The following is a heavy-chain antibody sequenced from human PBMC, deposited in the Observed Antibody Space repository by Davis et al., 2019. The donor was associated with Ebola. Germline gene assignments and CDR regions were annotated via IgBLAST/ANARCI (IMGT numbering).Heavy chain of an antibody. CDR3: ARTATTPAYYYYGMDV. CDR2: IFSNDEK. D-gene: IGHD4-11*01. V-gene: IGHV2-26*01. J-gene: IGHJ6*02. CDR1: GFSLSNARMG. Sequence: SGPTLVKPTETLTLTCTVSGFSLSNARMGVSWIRQPPGKALEWLAHIFSNDEKSYSTSLKSRLTISKDTSKSQVVLTMTNMDPVDTATYYCARTATTPAYYYYGMDVWGQGTTVTVSS.